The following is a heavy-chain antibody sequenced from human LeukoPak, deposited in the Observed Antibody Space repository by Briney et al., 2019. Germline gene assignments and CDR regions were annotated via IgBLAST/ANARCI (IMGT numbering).Heavy chain of an antibody. CDR2: ITGGGGGT. V-gene: IGHV3-23*01. Sequence: QPGGSLRLSCAASGFTFSTNAISWVRQAPGKGLEWVSTITGGGGGTYYADSVKGRFTISRDNSKHTLYLEMNSLRAEDTAVYYCAKRLLVGTTVRPYFDYWGQGTLVTVSS. D-gene: IGHD1-26*01. CDR1: GFTFSTNA. J-gene: IGHJ4*02. CDR3: AKRLLVGTTVRPYFDY.